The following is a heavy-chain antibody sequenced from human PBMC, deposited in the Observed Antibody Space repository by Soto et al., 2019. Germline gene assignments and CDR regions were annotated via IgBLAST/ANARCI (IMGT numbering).Heavy chain of an antibody. V-gene: IGHV4-59*08. J-gene: IGHJ5*02. CDR1: GGSISSYY. CDR2: IYYSGST. Sequence: SETLSLTCTVSGGSISSYYWSWIRQPPGKGLEWIGYIYYSGSTNYNPSLKSRVTISVDTSKNQFSLKLSSVTAADTAMYYCARHEYCSSTSCYRRGGGWFDPWGQGTLVTVSS. CDR3: ARHEYCSSTSCYRRGGGWFDP. D-gene: IGHD2-2*01.